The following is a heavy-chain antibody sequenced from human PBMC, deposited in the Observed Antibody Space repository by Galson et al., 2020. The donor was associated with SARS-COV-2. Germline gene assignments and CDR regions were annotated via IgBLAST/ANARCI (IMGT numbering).Heavy chain of an antibody. CDR2: IRSKAYGGTT. Sequence: GGSLRLSCTASGFTFGDYAMSWFRQAPGKGLEWVGFIRSKAYGGTTEYAASVKGRFTISRDDSKSIAYLQMNSLKTEDTAVYYCTRDLAVGXXXSTXCXXXDXWGQGTLVTVSS. CDR3: TRDLAVGXXXSTXCXXXDX. J-gene: IGHJ4*02. D-gene: IGHD2-21*01. CDR1: GFTFGDYA. V-gene: IGHV3-49*03.